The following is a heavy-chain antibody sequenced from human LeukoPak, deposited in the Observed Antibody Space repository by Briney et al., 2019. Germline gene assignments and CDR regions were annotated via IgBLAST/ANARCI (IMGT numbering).Heavy chain of an antibody. D-gene: IGHD3-16*01. CDR2: IGTAGDA. CDR1: GFTFSSYD. J-gene: IGHJ4*02. Sequence: GGSLRLSCAASGFTFSSYDMHWVRQATGKGLEWVSAIGTAGDAYYPGTVKGRFTISRENAKNSLYLQMNSLRAGGTAVYYCARGYVYSYDYWGQGIVVTVSS. V-gene: IGHV3-13*01. CDR3: ARGYVYSYDY.